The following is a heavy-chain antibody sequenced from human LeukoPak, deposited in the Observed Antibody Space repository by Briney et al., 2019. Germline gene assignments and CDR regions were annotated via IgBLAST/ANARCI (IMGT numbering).Heavy chain of an antibody. CDR3: AKGGRITAVLPFDY. CDR2: ISGSGGST. J-gene: IGHJ4*02. V-gene: IGHV3-23*01. CDR1: GFTFSSYV. D-gene: IGHD6-13*01. Sequence: PGGSLRLSCAASGFTFSSYVMSWVRQAPGKGLEWVSAISGSGGSTYYADSVKGRFTISRENSKNTLYLQVSSLRAEDTAVYRCAKGGRITAVLPFDYWGQRTLVTVSS.